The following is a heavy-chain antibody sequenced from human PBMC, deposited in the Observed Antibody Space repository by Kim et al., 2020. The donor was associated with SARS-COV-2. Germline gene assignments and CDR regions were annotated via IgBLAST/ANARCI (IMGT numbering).Heavy chain of an antibody. D-gene: IGHD3-22*01. CDR2: INAGNGNT. J-gene: IGHJ4*02. Sequence: ASVKVSCKASGYTFTSYAMHWVRQAPGQRLEWMGWINAGNGNTKYSQKFQGRVTITRDTSASTAYMELSSLRSEDTAVYYCAREEIYDSSGRREYYFDYWRQGCQITVSS. CDR1: GYTFTSYA. V-gene: IGHV1-3*01. CDR3: AREEIYDSSGRREYYFDY.